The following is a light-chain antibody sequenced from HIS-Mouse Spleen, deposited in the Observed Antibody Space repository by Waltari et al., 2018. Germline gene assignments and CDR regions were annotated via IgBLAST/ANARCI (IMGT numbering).Light chain of an antibody. CDR1: ALPKQY. Sequence: SYELTQPPSVSVSPGQTARITCSGDALPKQYAYWYQQKPGQAPVLVIYKDIERPSGSPGRFSGSSSGTTVTLTISGVQAEDEADYYCQSADSSGTYVFGGGTKLTVL. CDR2: KDI. CDR3: QSADSSGTYV. J-gene: IGLJ2*01. V-gene: IGLV3-25*03.